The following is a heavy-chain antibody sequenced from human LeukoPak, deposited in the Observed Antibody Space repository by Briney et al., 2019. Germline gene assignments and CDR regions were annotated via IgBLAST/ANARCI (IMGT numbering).Heavy chain of an antibody. J-gene: IGHJ4*02. D-gene: IGHD3-3*01. CDR2: IFPGDSDT. Sequence: GESLQISCEGSGYSFSSYWIGWVRHMPGKGLVWMGIIFPGDSDTRYSPSFQGQVTISADKSISTAYLQWSSLKASDTAMYYCARRGPTYYDFWSGYIDYWGQGTLVTVSS. CDR1: GYSFSSYW. CDR3: ARRGPTYYDFWSGYIDY. V-gene: IGHV5-51*01.